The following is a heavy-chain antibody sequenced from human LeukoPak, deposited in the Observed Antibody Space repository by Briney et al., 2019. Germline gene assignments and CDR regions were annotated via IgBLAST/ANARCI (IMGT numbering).Heavy chain of an antibody. V-gene: IGHV1-18*01. J-gene: IGHJ6*02. CDR1: GYTFTNYG. Sequence: GASVTVSCKASGYTFTNYGINWVRQAPGQGLEWMGWISGYNGDTHYAQNLQDRVTMTTDTSTSTAYMDVRSLRSDDTAVYYCARAGADSAAYFYYAMDVWGQGTTVTVSS. D-gene: IGHD2-15*01. CDR2: ISGYNGDT. CDR3: ARAGADSAAYFYYAMDV.